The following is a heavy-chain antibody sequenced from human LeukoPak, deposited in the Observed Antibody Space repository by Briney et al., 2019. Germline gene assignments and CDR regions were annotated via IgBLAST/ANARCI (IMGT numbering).Heavy chain of an antibody. J-gene: IGHJ3*02. D-gene: IGHD1-1*01. CDR1: GFTFSSYA. CDR2: ISGPGDTT. Sequence: GGSLRLSCATSGFTFSSYAMSWVRQAPGKGLEWVSGISGPGDTTYYAESVKGRFTISRDNSKNTLYLQMNSLRAEDTAVYYCAKGQLGNDAFDIWGQGTMVTVSS. V-gene: IGHV3-23*01. CDR3: AKGQLGNDAFDI.